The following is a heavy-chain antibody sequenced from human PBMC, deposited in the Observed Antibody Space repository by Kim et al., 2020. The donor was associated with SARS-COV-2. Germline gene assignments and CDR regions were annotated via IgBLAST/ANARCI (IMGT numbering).Heavy chain of an antibody. CDR2: INHSGST. J-gene: IGHJ4*02. CDR3: AREDYYGSGSYYNDDRTFDY. CDR1: GGSFSGYY. V-gene: IGHV4-34*01. D-gene: IGHD3-10*01. Sequence: SETLSLTCAVYGGSFSGYYWSWIRQPPGKGLEWIGEINHSGSTNYNPSLKSRVTISVDTSKNQFSLKLSSVTAADTAVYYCAREDYYGSGSYYNDDRTFDYWGQGTLVTVSS.